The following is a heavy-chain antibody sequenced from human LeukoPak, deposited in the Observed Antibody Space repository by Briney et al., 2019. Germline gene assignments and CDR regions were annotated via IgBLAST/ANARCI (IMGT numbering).Heavy chain of an antibody. V-gene: IGHV3-74*01. J-gene: IGHJ5*02. CDR1: GFTFSSYW. Sequence: GGSLRLSCAASGFTFSSYWMHWARQAPGKGLVWVSRINTDGSSTTYAGSVKRRFTISRDNAKNTLYLQMNSLRAEDTAVYYCARGVNGDSRFDLWGQGTLVTVSS. CDR3: ARGVNGDSRFDL. D-gene: IGHD4-17*01. CDR2: INTDGSST.